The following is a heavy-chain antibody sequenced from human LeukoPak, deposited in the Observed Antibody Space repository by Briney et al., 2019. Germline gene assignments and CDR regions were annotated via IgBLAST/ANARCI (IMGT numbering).Heavy chain of an antibody. CDR1: GDSISSGSSY. J-gene: IGHJ4*02. V-gene: IGHV4-61*02. Sequence: PSQTLSLTCTVSGDSISSGSSYWSWIRQPAGKGLEWIGRIYISGSTNYNPSLTSRVTLSVDTSKNQFSLKLSSVTAADTAVYYCAREVYYFDSGLRDYFDYWGQGTLVTVSS. CDR3: AREVYYFDSGLRDYFDY. CDR2: IYISGST. D-gene: IGHD3-22*01.